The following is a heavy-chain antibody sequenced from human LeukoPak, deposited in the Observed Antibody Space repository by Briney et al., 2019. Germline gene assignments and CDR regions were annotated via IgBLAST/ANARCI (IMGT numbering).Heavy chain of an antibody. CDR1: GFTFSSYS. Sequence: GGSLRLSCAASGFTFSSYSMNWVRQAPGKGLEWVSYISSSSSTIYNADSVKGRFTISRDNAKNSLYLQMNSLRAEDTAVYYCAREAVVTPYYMDVWGKGTTVTVSS. CDR3: AREAVVTPYYMDV. D-gene: IGHD2-21*02. J-gene: IGHJ6*03. CDR2: ISSSSSTI. V-gene: IGHV3-48*01.